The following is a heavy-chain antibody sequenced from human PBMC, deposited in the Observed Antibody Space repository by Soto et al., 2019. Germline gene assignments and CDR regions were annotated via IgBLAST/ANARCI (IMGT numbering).Heavy chain of an antibody. D-gene: IGHD5-12*01. CDR3: HGYGY. J-gene: IGHJ4*02. Sequence: EAQVVESGGGLIQPGGSLRLSCDVSGFSVTANYMTWVRQAPGKGLEWVSVIYSGGSTYYIDSVKGRFSISRDISKNTLYLQMNSLRAEDTAVYYCHGYGYWGQGTLVTVSS. V-gene: IGHV3-53*01. CDR1: GFSVTANY. CDR2: IYSGGST.